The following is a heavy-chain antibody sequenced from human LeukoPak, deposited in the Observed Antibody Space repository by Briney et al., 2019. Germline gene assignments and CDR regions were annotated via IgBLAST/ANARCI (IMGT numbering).Heavy chain of an antibody. D-gene: IGHD7-27*01. J-gene: IGHJ4*02. CDR3: AKVGNWAFDY. V-gene: IGHV3-74*03. Sequence: GGSLRLSCVASGFTFSSYWMHWVRQAPGKGLVWVSRINSDGSSTKCADSVKGRFTISRDNAKNTLYLQMNSLRAEDTAVYYCAKVGNWAFDYWGQGTLVTVSS. CDR2: INSDGSST. CDR1: GFTFSSYW.